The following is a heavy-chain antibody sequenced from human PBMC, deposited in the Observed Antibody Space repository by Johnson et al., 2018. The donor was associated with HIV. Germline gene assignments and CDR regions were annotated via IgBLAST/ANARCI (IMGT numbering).Heavy chain of an antibody. CDR1: GFTFSSYA. D-gene: IGHD6-13*01. Sequence: VQLVESGGGLIQPGGSLRLSCAASGFTFSSYAMSWVRQAPGKGLEWGSAIYSGGNTYYAGSVKGRFTISRDKSKKSLFLQMNSLRVEDTAVYYCARSGGYPNAFDMWGQGTMVSVSS. CDR3: ARSGGYPNAFDM. J-gene: IGHJ3*02. V-gene: IGHV3-66*01. CDR2: IYSGGNT.